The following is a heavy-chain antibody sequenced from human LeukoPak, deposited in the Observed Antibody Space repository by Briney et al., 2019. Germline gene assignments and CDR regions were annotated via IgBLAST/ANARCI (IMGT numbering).Heavy chain of an antibody. CDR3: ARDQSVRLLQTSSTYFKHVFAI. Sequence: RASVKVSCKTSGYTFTNYGISWVRQAPGLALEWMGWISAYNGNTNYAQKVQGRVTMTTDTSTSTAYMELRSLRFDDTAVYYCARDQSVRLLQTSSTYFKHVFAIWGQGSMVTVSS. CDR2: ISAYNGNT. CDR1: GYTFTNYG. V-gene: IGHV1-18*01. J-gene: IGHJ3*02. D-gene: IGHD6-13*01.